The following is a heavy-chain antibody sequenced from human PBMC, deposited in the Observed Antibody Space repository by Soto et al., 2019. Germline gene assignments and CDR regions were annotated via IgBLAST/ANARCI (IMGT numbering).Heavy chain of an antibody. CDR3: TRNGGTFDP. V-gene: IGHV3-11*01. J-gene: IGHJ5*02. CDR1: GFTFSDYD. CDR2: ITPSGTTI. Sequence: QVELVESGGGLVKPGGSLRLSCAASGFTFSDYDMRWFRQAPGKGLEWVSYITPSGTTIYYADSVKCRFNISRDNAKNSLYLQMNSLKAEDTAVYYCTRNGGTFDPWGQGTLVTVSS. D-gene: IGHD7-27*01.